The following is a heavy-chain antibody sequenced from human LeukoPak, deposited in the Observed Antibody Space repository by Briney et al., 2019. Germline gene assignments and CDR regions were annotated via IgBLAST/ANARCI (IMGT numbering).Heavy chain of an antibody. Sequence: PGGSLRLSCAASGFTFSSFGMSSVRQAPGKGLEWVSAISSTGGSTYYADSVKGRFTISRDNSKNTLYLQMNSLRAEDTAVYYCAKSPPNQVTRGDFFCYFDYWGQGSLVTVSS. V-gene: IGHV3-23*01. CDR1: GFTFSSFG. CDR2: ISSTGGST. J-gene: IGHJ4*03. CDR3: AKSPPNQVTRGDFFCYFDY. D-gene: IGHD1-14*01.